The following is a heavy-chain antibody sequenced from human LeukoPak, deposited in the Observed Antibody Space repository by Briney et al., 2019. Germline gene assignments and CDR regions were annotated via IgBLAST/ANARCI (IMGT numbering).Heavy chain of an antibody. V-gene: IGHV3-23*01. J-gene: IGHJ3*01. CDR2: IGSSGGST. D-gene: IGHD5-24*01. Sequence: PGGSLRLSCVASGFSLCSAAMTCGCQAPGKGLEWVSLIGSSGGSTYYADSVKGRFTISRDNSKNTLSLQMNSLRVEDTAIYYCAKDIQLSTWGLGTMVTVSS. CDR3: AKDIQLST. CDR1: GFSLCSAA.